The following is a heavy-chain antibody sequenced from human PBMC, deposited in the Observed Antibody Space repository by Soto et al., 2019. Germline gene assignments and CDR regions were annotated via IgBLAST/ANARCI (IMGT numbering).Heavy chain of an antibody. Sequence: EVQLVESGGGLVKPGGSLRLSCAASGFTFRSYSMNWVRQAPGKGLEWVSSISSSSTYIYYADSLKGRFTISRDNAENSLYLQMNSLTAEDTAVYYCARLDRGSLDFWGQGTLVTVSS. D-gene: IGHD6-25*01. V-gene: IGHV3-21*01. CDR2: ISSSSTYI. CDR1: GFTFRSYS. J-gene: IGHJ4*02. CDR3: ARLDRGSLDF.